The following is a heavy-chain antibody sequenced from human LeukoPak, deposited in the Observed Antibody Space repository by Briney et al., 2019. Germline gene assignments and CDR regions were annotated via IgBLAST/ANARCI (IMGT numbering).Heavy chain of an antibody. CDR3: AGWFGEVIDY. CDR2: INHSGST. J-gene: IGHJ4*02. D-gene: IGHD3-10*01. CDR1: GGSFSGYY. Sequence: SETLSLTCAVYGGSFSGYYWSWIRQPPGKGLEWIGEINHSGSTNYNPSLKSRVTISVDTSKNQFSLKLSSVTAADTAVYYCAGWFGEVIDYWGQGTLVTVSS. V-gene: IGHV4-34*01.